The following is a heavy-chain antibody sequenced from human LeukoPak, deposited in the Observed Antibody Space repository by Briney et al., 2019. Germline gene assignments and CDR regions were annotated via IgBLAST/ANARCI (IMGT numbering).Heavy chain of an antibody. CDR3: ARGLRWFCRSISCQKNYFDL. D-gene: IGHD2-2*01. Sequence: KPSETLSLTCGVYGGSFTGYYWTWIRQAPGKGLEWIGAVTHDGTTKYNPSLNSRFSISVDMSKSQFSLNVNSVTAADTGLYYCARGLRWFCRSISCQKNYFDLWGQGTLVTVSS. CDR1: GGSFTGYY. V-gene: IGHV4-34*01. CDR2: VTHDGTT. J-gene: IGHJ4*02.